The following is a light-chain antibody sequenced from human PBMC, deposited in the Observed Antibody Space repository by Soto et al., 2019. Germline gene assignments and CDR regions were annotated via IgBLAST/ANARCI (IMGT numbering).Light chain of an antibody. J-gene: IGLJ1*01. CDR1: SSDVCGYNY. V-gene: IGLV2-14*03. CDR3: SSYTTSNTRQIV. Sequence: QSVLTQPASVSGSPGQSITISCTGTSSDVCGYNYVSWYQHHPGKAPKLMIFDVSNRPSGVSNRFSGSKSGNTASLTTSGLQPEDEADYYCSSYTTSNTRQIVFGTGTKVTVL. CDR2: DVS.